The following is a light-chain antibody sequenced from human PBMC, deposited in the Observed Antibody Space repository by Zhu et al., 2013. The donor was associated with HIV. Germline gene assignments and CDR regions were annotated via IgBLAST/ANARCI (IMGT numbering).Light chain of an antibody. Sequence: SYVLTQPPSVSVAPGKTATITCGGNDIESRSLHWYQQKPGQAPVLVVYDDSARPSGIPERFSGSNSGNTATLTISRVDVGDEADYYCGTWDTTLSTGVFGGGTRLTVL. J-gene: IGLJ3*02. V-gene: IGLV3-21*03. CDR2: DDS. CDR3: GTWDTTLSTGV. CDR1: DIESRS.